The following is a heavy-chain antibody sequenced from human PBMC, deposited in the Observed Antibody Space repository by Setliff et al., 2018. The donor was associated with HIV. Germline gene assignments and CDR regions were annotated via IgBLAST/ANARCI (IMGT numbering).Heavy chain of an antibody. D-gene: IGHD6-13*01. CDR2: IYHSGST. J-gene: IGHJ4*02. V-gene: IGHV4-39*01. CDR3: ARCYSSGWYEVLYYFDY. Sequence: SETLSLTCTVSGGSISSSSYHWGWIRQPPGKGLEWIGSIYHSGSTNYNPSLKSRVTISVDTSKNQFSLKLSSVTAADTAVYYCARCYSSGWYEVLYYFDYWGQGTLVTVSS. CDR1: GGSISSSSYH.